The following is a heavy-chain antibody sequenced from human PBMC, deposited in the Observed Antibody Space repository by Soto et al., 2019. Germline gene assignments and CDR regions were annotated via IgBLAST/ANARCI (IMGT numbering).Heavy chain of an antibody. CDR2: IYHSGTT. D-gene: IGHD3-22*01. CDR1: GDSISSDGYY. Sequence: QLQLEESGPGLVKPSQTLSLTCAVSGDSISSDGYYWSWIRQHPGKGLEWIGPIYHSGTTYYNPALKSRVSISIDTSKNQFSLNVTSVTSADTAVYYCARVTTEFDYWGLGTLVTVSS. CDR3: ARVTTEFDY. J-gene: IGHJ4*02. V-gene: IGHV4-31*11.